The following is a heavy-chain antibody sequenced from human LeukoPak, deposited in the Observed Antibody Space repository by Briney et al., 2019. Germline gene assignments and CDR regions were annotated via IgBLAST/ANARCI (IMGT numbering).Heavy chain of an antibody. CDR2: IYTSGST. J-gene: IGHJ4*02. CDR1: GGSISSYY. CDR3: ARENSGSYREFDY. V-gene: IGHV4-4*07. Sequence: PSETLSLTCTVSGGSISSYYWSWIRQPAGKGLDWIGRIYTSGSTNYNASLKNRVSMSVDTSKNQFSLKLSSVTAADTAVFYCARENSGSYREFDYWGQGTLVTVSS. D-gene: IGHD1-26*01.